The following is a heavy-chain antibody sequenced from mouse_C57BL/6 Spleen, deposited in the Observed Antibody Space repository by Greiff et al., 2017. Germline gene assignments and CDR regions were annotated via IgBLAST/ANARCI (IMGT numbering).Heavy chain of an antibody. CDR1: GYTFTSYW. D-gene: IGHD1-1*01. Sequence: VQLQQPGAELVKPGASVKLSCKASGYTFTSYWMHWVKQRPGQGLEWIGMIHPNSGSTNYNEKFKSKATLTVDKSSSTAYMQLSSLTSEDSAVYYCARLGYYGYAMDYWGQGTSVTVSS. J-gene: IGHJ4*01. CDR3: ARLGYYGYAMDY. CDR2: IHPNSGST. V-gene: IGHV1-64*01.